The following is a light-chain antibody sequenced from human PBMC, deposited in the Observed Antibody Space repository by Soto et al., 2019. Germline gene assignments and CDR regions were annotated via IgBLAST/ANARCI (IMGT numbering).Light chain of an antibody. J-gene: IGLJ3*02. CDR3: LLYFGGAHA. Sequence: QTVVTQEPSLTVSPGGTVTLTCASNTAAVTSRHYPNWHQQKPGQAPRPLIYSTSNKHSWTPARFSGSLLGGKDALTLSGVQPEDEADYHCLLYFGGAHAFGGGTKVTVL. CDR2: STS. CDR1: TAAVTSRHY. V-gene: IGLV7-43*01.